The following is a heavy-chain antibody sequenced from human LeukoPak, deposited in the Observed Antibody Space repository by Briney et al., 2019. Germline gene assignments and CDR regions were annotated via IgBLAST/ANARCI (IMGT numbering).Heavy chain of an antibody. CDR1: GGTFSSYA. Sequence: EASVKVSCKASGGTFSSYAISWVRQAPGQGLEWMGGIIPIFGTANYAQKFQGRVTITADESTSTAYMELSSLRSDDTAVYYCARDRLTYSPLLGFDYWGQGTLVTVSS. CDR2: IIPIFGTA. V-gene: IGHV1-69*13. CDR3: ARDRLTYSPLLGFDY. J-gene: IGHJ4*02. D-gene: IGHD6-13*01.